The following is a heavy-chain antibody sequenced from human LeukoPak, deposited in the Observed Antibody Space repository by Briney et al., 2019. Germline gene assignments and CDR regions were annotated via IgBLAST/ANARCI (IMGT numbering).Heavy chain of an antibody. Sequence: SETLSLTCTVSGGSISSSSYYWGWSRQPPGKGLEWIGSIYYSGSTYYNPSLKSRVTISVDTSKNQFSLKLSSVTAADTAVYYCARFFADNYYYYYYMDVWGKGTTVTVSS. D-gene: IGHD3-3*01. CDR1: GGSISSSSYY. V-gene: IGHV4-39*01. CDR2: IYYSGST. J-gene: IGHJ6*03. CDR3: ARFFADNYYYYYYMDV.